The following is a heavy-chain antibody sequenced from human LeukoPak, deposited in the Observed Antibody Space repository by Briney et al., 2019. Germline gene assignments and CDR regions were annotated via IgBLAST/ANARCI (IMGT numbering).Heavy chain of an antibody. D-gene: IGHD3-10*01. V-gene: IGHV1-46*01. Sequence: ASVKVSCKASGYTFTSYYMHWVRQAPGQGLEWMGIINPSGGSTSYAQKFQGRVTMTRDTSTSTVYMELSSLRSEDTAVYYCARDRLTMASGNAFDIWGQGTMVTVSS. CDR3: ARDRLTMASGNAFDI. CDR1: GYTFTSYY. J-gene: IGHJ3*02. CDR2: INPSGGST.